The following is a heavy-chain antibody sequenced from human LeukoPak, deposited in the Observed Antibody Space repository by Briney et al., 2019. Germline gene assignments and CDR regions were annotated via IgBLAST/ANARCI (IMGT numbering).Heavy chain of an antibody. D-gene: IGHD2-15*01. V-gene: IGHV3-53*01. CDR1: GFTVSTSY. J-gene: IGHJ5*02. Sequence: PGGSLRLSCAASGFTVSTSYMSWVRLAPGKGLEWVSVIYIGGSTYYADSVKGRFTISRDNSKNTLYLQMNSLRAEDTAVYYCARGYCSGGSCYPVWLDPWGQGTLVTVSS. CDR3: ARGYCSGGSCYPVWLDP. CDR2: IYIGGST.